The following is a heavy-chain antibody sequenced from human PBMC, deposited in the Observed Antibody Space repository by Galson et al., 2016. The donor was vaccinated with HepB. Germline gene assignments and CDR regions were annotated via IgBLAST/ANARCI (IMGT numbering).Heavy chain of an antibody. CDR2: IYTSGST. V-gene: IGHV4-4*07. J-gene: IGHJ6*04. Sequence: SETLSLTCTVTGGSFTSYYWSWIRQPAGKGLEWIGRIYTSGSTNYNPSLKDRVTISVDTSKNQFSLKLTSVTAADTAVYYCARHFNTMDVWGKGTTVTVSS. CDR3: ARHFNTMDV. CDR1: GGSFTSYY.